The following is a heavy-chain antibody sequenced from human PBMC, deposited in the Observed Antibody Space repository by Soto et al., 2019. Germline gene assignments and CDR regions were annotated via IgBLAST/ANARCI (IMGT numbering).Heavy chain of an antibody. V-gene: IGHV3-11*01. CDR2: INPGGDVI. Sequence: KTGGSLRLSCAASGFSLRDYYMTWIRQAPGKGLELLSYINPGGDVIKYADSVKGRFTISRDNAKNSLYLHMNNLRAEDTAVYYCTRDPRIADFWGQGTLVTVSS. D-gene: IGHD2-21*01. J-gene: IGHJ4*02. CDR1: GFSLRDYY. CDR3: TRDPRIADF.